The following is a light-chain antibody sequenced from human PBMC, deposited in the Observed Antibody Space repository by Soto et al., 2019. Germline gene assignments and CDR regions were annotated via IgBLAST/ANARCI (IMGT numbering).Light chain of an antibody. V-gene: IGKV1-39*01. CDR2: AAS. CDR1: NSSSSY. CDR3: HQNSSTPP. J-gene: IGKJ1*01. Sequence: DIQITQSPSYLSASVGDRVTITCPGSNSSSSYLSWYQQKPGKAPKLLIYAASSMESGVPCRFSGSGSGTDFTLTISRLQPEDFASYYCHQNSSTPPFGQGTKVDIK.